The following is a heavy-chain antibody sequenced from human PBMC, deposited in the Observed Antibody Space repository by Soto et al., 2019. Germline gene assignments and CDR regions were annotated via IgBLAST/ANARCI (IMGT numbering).Heavy chain of an antibody. J-gene: IGHJ4*02. V-gene: IGHV1-69*01. D-gene: IGHD4-17*01. CDR3: ERTAPMDDGDKYYYDF. CDR1: GGTFSTFG. CDR2: IIPFFGTA. Sequence: QVQLVQSGAEVKKTGSSVKVSCKTSGGTFSTFGISWVRQAPGQGLEWMGGIIPFFGTAEYSQKFEDRITITADESTNTVYMDMRSLTSEDTAIYYCERTAPMDDGDKYYYDFWGQGALVTVSS.